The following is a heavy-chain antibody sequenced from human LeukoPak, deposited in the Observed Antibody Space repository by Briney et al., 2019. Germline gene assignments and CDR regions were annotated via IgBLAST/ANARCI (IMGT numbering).Heavy chain of an antibody. CDR3: ARERSSYNYMRVY. CDR1: GGSISGSDYY. D-gene: IGHD5-18*01. J-gene: IGHJ4*02. Sequence: SETLSLTCTVSGGSISGSDYYWGWIRQPPGKGLEWIATISYSGNTYYNPSLRSRVTISVDTSKNQFSLKLSSVTAADTAVYYCARERSSYNYMRVYWGQGTLVTVSS. V-gene: IGHV4-39*07. CDR2: ISYSGNT.